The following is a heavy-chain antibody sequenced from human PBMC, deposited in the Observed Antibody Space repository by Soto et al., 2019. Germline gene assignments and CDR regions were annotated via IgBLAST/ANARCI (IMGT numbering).Heavy chain of an antibody. CDR2: IWYDGSNK. CDR3: ARSGTRFGYSSSWHDY. CDR1: GFTFSSYG. D-gene: IGHD6-13*01. V-gene: IGHV3-33*01. Sequence: QVQLVESGGGVVQPGRSLRLSCAASGFTFSSYGMHWVRQAPGKGLEWVAVIWYDGSNKYYADSVKGRFTISRDNSKNTLYLQMNSLRAEDTAVYYCARSGTRFGYSSSWHDYWGQGTLVTVSS. J-gene: IGHJ4*02.